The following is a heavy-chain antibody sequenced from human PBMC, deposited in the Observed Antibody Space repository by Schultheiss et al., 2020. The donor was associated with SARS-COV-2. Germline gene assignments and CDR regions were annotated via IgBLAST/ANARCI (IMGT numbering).Heavy chain of an antibody. J-gene: IGHJ3*02. CDR3: ARAIEQLVLAFDI. D-gene: IGHD6-6*01. Sequence: ESLKISCAVSGYSISSGYYWGWIRQPPGKGLEWIGYIYYSGSTNYNPSLKSRVTMSVDTSKNQFSLKLSSVTAADTAVYYCARAIEQLVLAFDIWGQGTMVTVSS. CDR1: GYSISSGYY. CDR2: IYYSGST. V-gene: IGHV4-38-2*01.